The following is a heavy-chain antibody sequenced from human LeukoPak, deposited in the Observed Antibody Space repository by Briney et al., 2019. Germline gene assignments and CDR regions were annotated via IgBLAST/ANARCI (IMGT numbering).Heavy chain of an antibody. Sequence: ASVKVSCKASGYTFTSYDINWVRQATGQGLEWMGWMNTRSGNTGYAQKFQGRVTMTRNTSISTAYMELSSLRSEDTAVYYCARVKSGRSVSKRYGREVWGQGTTVTV. J-gene: IGHJ6*02. CDR3: ARVKSGRSVSKRYGREV. D-gene: IGHD3-3*01. CDR2: MNTRSGNT. CDR1: GYTFTSYD. V-gene: IGHV1-8*01.